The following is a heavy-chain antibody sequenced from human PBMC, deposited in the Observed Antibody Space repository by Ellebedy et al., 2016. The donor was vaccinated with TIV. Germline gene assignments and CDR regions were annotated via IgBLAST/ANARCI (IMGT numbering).Heavy chain of an antibody. Sequence: GGSLRLSXAASGFTFSSYSMNWVRQAPGKGLEWVSYISSSSSTIYYADSVKGRFTIFRDNSKNTVYLQMNSVRAEDTAVYYCAREWEQHWGQGTLVTVSS. CDR3: AREWEQH. J-gene: IGHJ1*01. CDR1: GFTFSSYS. CDR2: ISSSSSTI. D-gene: IGHD1-26*01. V-gene: IGHV3-48*01.